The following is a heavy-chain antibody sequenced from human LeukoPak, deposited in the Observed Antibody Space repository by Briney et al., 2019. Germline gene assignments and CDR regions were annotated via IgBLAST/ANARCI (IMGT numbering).Heavy chain of an antibody. Sequence: GGSLRLSCAASGFTFSSYAMHWVRQAPGKGLEWVAAISDDGSTKYCADSVKGRFTISRDNSKNTVSLQMNSLRPEDTAVYYCARDIDFWGQGTLVTVSS. CDR3: ARDIDF. V-gene: IGHV3-30-3*01. CDR1: GFTFSSYA. J-gene: IGHJ4*02. CDR2: ISDDGSTK.